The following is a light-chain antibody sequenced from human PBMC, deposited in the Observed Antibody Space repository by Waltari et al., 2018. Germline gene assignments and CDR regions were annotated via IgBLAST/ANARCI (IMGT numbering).Light chain of an antibody. Sequence: QSALTQPASVSGSPGQPITISCTGTSSDVGSYNLVPWYQQHPGKAPKLMIYEGSKRPSGVSNRFSGSKSGNTASLTISGLRAADEADYYCCSYAGSSTFVVFGGGTKLTVL. J-gene: IGLJ2*01. CDR2: EGS. V-gene: IGLV2-23*03. CDR3: CSYAGSSTFVV. CDR1: SSDVGSYNL.